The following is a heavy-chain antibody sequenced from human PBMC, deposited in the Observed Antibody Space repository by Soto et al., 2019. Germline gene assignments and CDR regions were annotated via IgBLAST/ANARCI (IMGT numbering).Heavy chain of an antibody. D-gene: IGHD2-15*01. J-gene: IGHJ3*02. V-gene: IGHV1-24*01. CDR2: FDPEDGET. Sequence: GASVKVSCKVSGYTLTELSMHWVRQAPGKGLEWMGGFDPEDGETIYAQKFQGRVTMTEDTSTDTAYMELSSLRSEDTAVYYCAGGGAVGRGGAFDIWGQGTMVTVSS. CDR3: AGGGAVGRGGAFDI. CDR1: GYTLTELS.